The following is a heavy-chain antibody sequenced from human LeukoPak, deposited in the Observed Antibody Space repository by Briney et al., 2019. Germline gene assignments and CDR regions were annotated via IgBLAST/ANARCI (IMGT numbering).Heavy chain of an antibody. CDR2: ISSSSSYI. D-gene: IGHD6-13*01. CDR1: GFTFSSYS. V-gene: IGHV3-21*01. Sequence: GGSLRLSCAASGFTFSSYSMNWVRQAPGKGLEWVSSISSSSSYIYSADSVKGRFTISRDNAKNSLYLQMNSLRAEDTAVYYCVGQQLVRLPFDYWGQGTLVTVSS. J-gene: IGHJ4*02. CDR3: VGQQLVRLPFDY.